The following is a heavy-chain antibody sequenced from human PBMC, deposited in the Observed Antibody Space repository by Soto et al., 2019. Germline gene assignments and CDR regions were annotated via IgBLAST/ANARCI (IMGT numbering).Heavy chain of an antibody. CDR2: IRGSGSTK. CDR3: ATPRPDIVAEVGETPGYSGMDV. J-gene: IGHJ6*02. V-gene: IGHV3-11*01. Sequence: PGRSGRLACAAPGFTCSDYYMSWIRQAPGEWVWGVSYIRGSGSTKYYADSVKGRFTISRDNAKNSLYLHMGSLRAEDTAVYYCATPRPDIVAEVGETPGYSGMDVSAEVT. CDR1: GFTCSDYY. D-gene: IGHD2-15*01.